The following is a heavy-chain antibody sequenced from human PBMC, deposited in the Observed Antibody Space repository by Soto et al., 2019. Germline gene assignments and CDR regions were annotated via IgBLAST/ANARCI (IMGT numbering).Heavy chain of an antibody. CDR3: AKNGQPPYYYYGMDV. J-gene: IGHJ6*02. CDR2: ISGYNGDT. D-gene: IGHD2-8*01. V-gene: IGHV1-18*01. CDR1: GYTFSRYG. Sequence: QGQLVQSGPEVKKPAASVKVSCKTSGYTFSRYGISWVRQAPGQGLEWMGWISGYNGDTNYAQKVQGRVTMTIDTSTYTAYMELRSLTSDDTAIYYCAKNGQPPYYYYGMDVWGQGTTVTVSS.